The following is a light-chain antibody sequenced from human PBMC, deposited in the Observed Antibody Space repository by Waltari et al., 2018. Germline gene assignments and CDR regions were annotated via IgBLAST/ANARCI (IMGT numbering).Light chain of an antibody. CDR1: ALPRHY. CDR2: KDS. Sequence: SYELTQPPSVSVSPGQPARTTRSGDALPRHYAYWYQQKPGQAPVLVINKDSERPSGIPERFSGSSSGTTVTLTISGVQAEDEADYYCQSADSSGTYVVFGGGTKLTVL. V-gene: IGLV3-25*03. J-gene: IGLJ2*01. CDR3: QSADSSGTYVV.